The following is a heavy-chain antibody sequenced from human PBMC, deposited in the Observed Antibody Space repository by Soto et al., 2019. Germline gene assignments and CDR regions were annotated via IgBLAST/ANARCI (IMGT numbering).Heavy chain of an antibody. J-gene: IGHJ4*02. CDR3: ARDYGGKGPLRY. Sequence: PSETLSLTCTVSGGSISSGDYYWSWIRQPPGKGLEWIGYIYYSGSTYYNPSLKSRVTISVDTSKNQFSLKLSSVTAADTAVYYRARDYGGKGPLRYWGQGTLVTVSS. CDR2: IYYSGST. CDR1: GGSISSGDYY. V-gene: IGHV4-30-4*01. D-gene: IGHD4-17*01.